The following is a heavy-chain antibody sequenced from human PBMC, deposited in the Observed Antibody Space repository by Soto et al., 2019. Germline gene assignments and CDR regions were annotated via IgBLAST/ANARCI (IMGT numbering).Heavy chain of an antibody. CDR2: INHSGST. D-gene: IGHD2-2*01. J-gene: IGHJ6*03. CDR1: GASFSGYY. CDR3: ARHRVHIFVVVPAPGDYYMDV. V-gene: IGHV4-34*01. Sequence: SETLSLTCAVYGASFSGYYWSLIRQPPGMGLEWIGEINHSGSTNYNPSLKSRVTISVDRSKNQFSLKLSSVTAADTAVYYCARHRVHIFVVVPAPGDYYMDVWGKGTTVTVSS.